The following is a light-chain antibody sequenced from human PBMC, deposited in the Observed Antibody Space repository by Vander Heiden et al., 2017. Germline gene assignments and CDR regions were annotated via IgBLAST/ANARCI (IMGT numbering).Light chain of an antibody. Sequence: DIQVTQSPSTLSAAVGERVTITCRGSQIISNYLAWYQQKPGKAPRILIYKASSLESSVPLRFSGSESGTEFTLTISSLQPDDFATYYCQQFNSDPVTFGQGTKVEIK. CDR1: QIISNY. J-gene: IGKJ1*01. CDR3: QQFNSDPVT. V-gene: IGKV1-5*03. CDR2: KAS.